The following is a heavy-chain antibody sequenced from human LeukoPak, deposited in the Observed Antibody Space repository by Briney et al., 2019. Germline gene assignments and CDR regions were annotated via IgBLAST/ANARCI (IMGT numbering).Heavy chain of an antibody. CDR3: ARRGAYCGGDCYIIFDY. Sequence: SETLSLTCAVSDGSINSSNWWSWVRQPPGKGLEWIGEIYHSGSTNYNPSLKSRVTISVDKSKNHFSLKLSSVTAADTAVYYCARRGAYCGGDCYIIFDYWGQGTLVTVSS. CDR2: IYHSGST. J-gene: IGHJ4*02. CDR1: DGSINSSNW. V-gene: IGHV4-4*02. D-gene: IGHD2-21*02.